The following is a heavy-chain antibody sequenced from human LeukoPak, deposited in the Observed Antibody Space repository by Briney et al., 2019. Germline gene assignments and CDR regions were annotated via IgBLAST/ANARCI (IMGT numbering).Heavy chain of an antibody. CDR1: GFTFSSYE. J-gene: IGHJ4*02. D-gene: IGHD3-10*01. Sequence: GGSLRLSCAASGFTFSSYEMNWVRQAPGKGLEWVSYISSSGSTIYYADSVKGRFTISRDTAKNSLYLQMNSLRAEDTAVYYCARDFFGSYDYWGQGTLVTVSS. V-gene: IGHV3-48*03. CDR3: ARDFFGSYDY. CDR2: ISSSGSTI.